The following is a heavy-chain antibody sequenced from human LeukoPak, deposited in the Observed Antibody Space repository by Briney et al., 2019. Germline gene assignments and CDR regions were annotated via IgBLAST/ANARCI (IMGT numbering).Heavy chain of an antibody. D-gene: IGHD5-12*01. CDR3: ARGRRYSGYEFDY. J-gene: IGHJ4*02. CDR1: GFTFSSYS. CDR2: VSSSSSYI. Sequence: GGSLRLSCAASGFTFSSYSMNWVRQAPGKGLEWVSSVSSSSSYIYYADSVKGRFTISRDNAKNSLYLQMNSLRAEDTAVYYCARGRRYSGYEFDYWGQGTLVTVSS. V-gene: IGHV3-21*01.